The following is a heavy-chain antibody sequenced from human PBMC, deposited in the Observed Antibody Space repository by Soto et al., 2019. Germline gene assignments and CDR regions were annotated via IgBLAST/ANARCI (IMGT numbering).Heavy chain of an antibody. Sequence: GSGPTLVNPTQTLTLTCTFSGFSLSTSGMCVSWIRQPPGKALEWLALIDWDDDKYYSTSLKTRLTISKDTSKNQVVLTMTNMDPVDTATYYCARIPRIDWSSYYGMDVWGQGTTVTVSS. J-gene: IGHJ6*02. CDR1: GFSLSTSGMC. CDR2: IDWDDDK. D-gene: IGHD3-9*01. V-gene: IGHV2-70*01. CDR3: ARIPRIDWSSYYGMDV.